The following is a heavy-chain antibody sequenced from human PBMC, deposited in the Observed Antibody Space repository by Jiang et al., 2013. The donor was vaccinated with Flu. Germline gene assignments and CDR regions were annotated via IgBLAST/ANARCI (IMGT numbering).Heavy chain of an antibody. CDR1: GGTFSSYA. Sequence: GAEVKKPGSSVKVSCKASGGTFSSYATNWVRQAPGQGLEWMGRIMPIFGTTNYAQKFQGRVTITADESTSTLYMELSSLRSEDTAVYYCARDGTGYSSSWFVSWGQGTLVTVSS. D-gene: IGHD6-13*01. J-gene: IGHJ5*01. CDR3: ARDGTGYSSSWFVS. V-gene: IGHV1-69*01. CDR2: IMPIFGTT.